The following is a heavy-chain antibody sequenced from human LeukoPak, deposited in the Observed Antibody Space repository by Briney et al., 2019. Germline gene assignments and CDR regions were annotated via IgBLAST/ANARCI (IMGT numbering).Heavy chain of an antibody. CDR3: ARRPYSDTSGRLSDV. J-gene: IGHJ6*02. CDR2: IGSSGSPT. CDR1: GFAFSSYN. V-gene: IGHV3-48*02. Sequence: PGGSLRLSCAASGFAFSSYNMNWVRQAPGKGLEWISYIGSSGSPTHYADSVGGRFTISRDNAKNSLYLQMNSLRDEDTAVYFCARRPYSDTSGRLSDVWGLGTTVTVSS. D-gene: IGHD3-22*01.